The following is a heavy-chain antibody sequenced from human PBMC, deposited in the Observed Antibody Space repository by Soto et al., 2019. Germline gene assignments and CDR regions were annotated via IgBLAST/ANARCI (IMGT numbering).Heavy chain of an antibody. Sequence: PGESLKISCKGSGYNFAFDWIGWVRQMPGKGLEWMGFIYPRDSDTRYNPSFQGQVTISADKSINTAYLKWSSLKASDSAVYYCLRLMVVAAPAGWFDPWGQGTLVTVSS. CDR3: LRLMVVAAPAGWFDP. CDR1: GYNFAFDW. D-gene: IGHD2-15*01. CDR2: IYPRDSDT. J-gene: IGHJ5*02. V-gene: IGHV5-51*01.